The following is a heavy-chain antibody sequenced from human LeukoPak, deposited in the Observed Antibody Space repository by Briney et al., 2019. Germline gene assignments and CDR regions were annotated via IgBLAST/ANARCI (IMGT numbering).Heavy chain of an antibody. CDR1: GFTFSDHD. CDR2: TRNKANLYTT. D-gene: IGHD3-10*01. V-gene: IGHV3-72*01. Sequence: GGSLPVTFAASGFTFSDHDINWVRQAPGKGLEWVGRTRNKANLYTTEYAASVKGRFTISRDDSLYLQMNSLKTEDTAVYYCVAMLRGVGYWGRGNLVTVSS. CDR3: VAMLRGVGY. J-gene: IGHJ4*02.